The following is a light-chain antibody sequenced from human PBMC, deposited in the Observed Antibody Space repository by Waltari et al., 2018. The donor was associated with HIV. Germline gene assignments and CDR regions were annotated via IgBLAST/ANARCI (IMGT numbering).Light chain of an antibody. CDR3: SSYTSSSTLV. CDR2: EVS. Sequence: QSALTQPASVSGSPGKSITISCTGTSSEVGGYNYVSWYQQHPGKAPKLMIYEVSNRPSGVSNRFSGSKSGNTASLTISGLQAEDEADYYCSSYTSSSTLVFGGGTKLTVL. CDR1: SSEVGGYNY. J-gene: IGLJ3*02. V-gene: IGLV2-14*01.